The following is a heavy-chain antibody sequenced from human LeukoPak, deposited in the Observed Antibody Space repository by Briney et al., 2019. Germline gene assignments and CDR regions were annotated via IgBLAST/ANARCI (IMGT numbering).Heavy chain of an antibody. J-gene: IGHJ4*02. CDR2: IYYSGRT. CDR3: ARIHRYCSGGACYVLDN. D-gene: IGHD2-15*01. CDR1: GGSVSSGSYY. V-gene: IGHV4-61*01. Sequence: SETLSLTCTVSGGSVSSGSYYWSWIRQPPGKGLEWIGYIYYSGRTNYNPSFKSRITISVDTSRNQFSLQLSSVTAADTAVYYCARIHRYCSGGACYVLDNWGQGTLVAVSS.